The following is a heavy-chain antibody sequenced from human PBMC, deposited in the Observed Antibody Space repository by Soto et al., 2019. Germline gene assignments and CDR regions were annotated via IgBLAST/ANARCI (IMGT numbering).Heavy chain of an antibody. CDR2: IYYSGST. CDR3: ARRRTDYGDYQTLDYYYYMDV. CDR1: GGSISSYY. D-gene: IGHD4-17*01. J-gene: IGHJ6*03. V-gene: IGHV4-59*01. Sequence: QVQLQESGPGLVKPSETLSLTCTVSGGSISSYYWSWIRQPPGKGLEWIGYIYYSGSTNYNPSLKSRVTISVDTSKNQFSLKLSSVTAADTAVYYCARRRTDYGDYQTLDYYYYMDVWGKGTTVTVSS.